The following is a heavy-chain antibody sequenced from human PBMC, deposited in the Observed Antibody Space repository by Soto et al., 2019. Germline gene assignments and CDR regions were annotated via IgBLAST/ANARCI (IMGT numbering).Heavy chain of an antibody. Sequence: GGSLRLSCAASGFTVSSNYMSWVRQAPGKGLEWVSVIYSGGSTYYADSVKGRFTISRHNSKNTLYLQMNSLRAEDTAVYYCARASNDYIWGSYRPPLDYWGQGTLVTVSS. D-gene: IGHD3-16*02. V-gene: IGHV3-53*04. J-gene: IGHJ4*02. CDR1: GFTVSSNY. CDR2: IYSGGST. CDR3: ARASNDYIWGSYRPPLDY.